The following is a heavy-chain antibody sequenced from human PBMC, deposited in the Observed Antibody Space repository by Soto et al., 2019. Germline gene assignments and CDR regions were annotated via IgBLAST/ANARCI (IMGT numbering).Heavy chain of an antibody. CDR1: GYSFTSYW. D-gene: IGHD6-13*01. V-gene: IGHV5-51*01. J-gene: IGHJ6*02. CDR3: ARTSAAGKYYYGMAV. Sequence: GESLKISCKGSGYSFTSYWIGWVRQMPGKGLEWMGIIYPGDSDTRYSPSFQGQVTISADKSISTAYLQWSSLKASDTAMYYCARTSAAGKYYYGMAVWGQGTTVTAS. CDR2: IYPGDSDT.